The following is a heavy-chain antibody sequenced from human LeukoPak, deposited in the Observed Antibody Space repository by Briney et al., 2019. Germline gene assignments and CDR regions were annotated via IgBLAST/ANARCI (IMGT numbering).Heavy chain of an antibody. J-gene: IGHJ6*03. CDR3: ARVYSSSWYSGYLYMDV. D-gene: IGHD6-13*01. V-gene: IGHV3-20*04. Sequence: GGSLRLSCAASGFTFDDYGMSWVRQAPRKGLEWVSGINWNGGSTGYADSVKGRFTISRDNAKNSLYLQMSGLRAEDTAVYYCARVYSSSWYSGYLYMDVWGKGTTVTVSS. CDR1: GFTFDDYG. CDR2: INWNGGST.